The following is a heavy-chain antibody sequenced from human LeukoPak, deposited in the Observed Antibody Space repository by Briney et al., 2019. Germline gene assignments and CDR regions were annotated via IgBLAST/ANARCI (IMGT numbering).Heavy chain of an antibody. Sequence: GGSLRLSCAAYGFTFSSYAMSWVRQAPGKGLEWVSAISNSGGSTYYADSVKGRFTISRDNSKNTLYLQMNSLRAEDTAVYYCAKDTWYSSSWDPFDYWGQGTLVTVSS. CDR1: GFTFSSYA. CDR2: ISNSGGST. J-gene: IGHJ4*02. V-gene: IGHV3-23*01. CDR3: AKDTWYSSSWDPFDY. D-gene: IGHD6-13*01.